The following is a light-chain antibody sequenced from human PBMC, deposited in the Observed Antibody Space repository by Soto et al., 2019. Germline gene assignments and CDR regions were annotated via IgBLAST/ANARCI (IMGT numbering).Light chain of an antibody. CDR2: DAS. CDR3: QQYSSYSPWT. CDR1: QSISNW. Sequence: DIQMTQSPSTLSASVGDRVTITCRASQSISNWLAWYQQKPGMAPKLLIYDASNLESGVPSRFSGSGSGTEFTLTISSLQPDDFAPYYCQQYSSYSPWTFGQGTKVEIK. V-gene: IGKV1-5*01. J-gene: IGKJ1*01.